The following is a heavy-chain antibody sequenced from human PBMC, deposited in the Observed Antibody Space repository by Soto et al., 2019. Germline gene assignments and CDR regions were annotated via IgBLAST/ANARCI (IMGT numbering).Heavy chain of an antibody. CDR1: GYTFTGYY. D-gene: IGHD3-3*01. V-gene: IGHV1-2*02. CDR2: INPNSGGT. J-gene: IGHJ4*02. Sequence: QVQLVQSGAEVKKPGASVKVSCKASGYTFTGYYMHWVRQAPGQGLEWMGWINPNSGGTNYAQKFQGRVTMTRDTSISTAYMELSRLRSVDTAVYYCARVTAPPTDDFWSGYSADFDYWGQGTLVTVSS. CDR3: ARVTAPPTDDFWSGYSADFDY.